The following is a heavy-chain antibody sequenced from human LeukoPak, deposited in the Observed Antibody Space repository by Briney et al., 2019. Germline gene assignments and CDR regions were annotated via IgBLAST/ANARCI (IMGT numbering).Heavy chain of an antibody. D-gene: IGHD3-9*01. Sequence: SETLSLTCTVSGYSISSGYYWGWIRQPPGKGLEWIGSIYHSGSTYYNPSLKSRVTISVDTSKNQFSLKLSSVTAADTAVYYCARDPPARNPPLTVGYYYGMDVWGQGTTVTVSS. CDR3: ARDPPARNPPLTVGYYYGMDV. V-gene: IGHV4-38-2*02. J-gene: IGHJ6*02. CDR2: IYHSGST. CDR1: GYSISSGYY.